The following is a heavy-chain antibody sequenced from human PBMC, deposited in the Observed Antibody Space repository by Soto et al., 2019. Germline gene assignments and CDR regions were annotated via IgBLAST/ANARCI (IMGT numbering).Heavy chain of an antibody. Sequence: ASLKVACKASGYTFTSYYMHWVRQAPGLGLEWMGIINPSGGSTSRAQKFQGRVTMTRDTSTSTVYMELSSLRSEDTAVYYCARDFVVVPSALYYFDYWGQGTLVTVSS. D-gene: IGHD2-2*01. CDR3: ARDFVVVPSALYYFDY. CDR2: INPSGGST. CDR1: GYTFTSYY. J-gene: IGHJ4*02. V-gene: IGHV1-46*03.